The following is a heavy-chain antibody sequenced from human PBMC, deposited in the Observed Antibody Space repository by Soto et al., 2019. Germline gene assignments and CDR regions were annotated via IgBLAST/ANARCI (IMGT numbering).Heavy chain of an antibody. CDR2: IYYSGST. J-gene: IGHJ1*01. CDR3: AGRFTMVRGVSEYFQP. V-gene: IGHV4-31*03. D-gene: IGHD3-10*01. Sequence: SETLSLTCTVSGGSISSGGYYWSWIRQHPGKGLEWIGYIYYSGSTYYNPSLKSRVTISVDTSKNQFSLKLSSVTAADTAVYYCAGRFTMVRGVSEYFQPWAQGTLVTVSS. CDR1: GGSISSGGYY.